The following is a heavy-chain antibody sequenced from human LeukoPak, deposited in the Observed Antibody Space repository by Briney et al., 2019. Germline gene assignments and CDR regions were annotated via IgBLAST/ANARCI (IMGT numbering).Heavy chain of an antibody. J-gene: IGHJ4*02. Sequence: PGRSLRLSCAASGFTFSSYGMHWVGQAPGKGLEWVAVIWYDGSNKYYADSVKGRFTISRDNSKSTLYLQMNSLRAEDTAVYYCVRGVRNYESPDYWGQGTLVTVSS. CDR3: VRGVRNYESPDY. CDR2: IWYDGSNK. V-gene: IGHV3-33*01. CDR1: GFTFSSYG. D-gene: IGHD1-7*01.